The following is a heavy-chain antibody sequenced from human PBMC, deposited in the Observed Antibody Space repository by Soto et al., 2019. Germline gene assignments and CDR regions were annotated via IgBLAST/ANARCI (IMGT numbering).Heavy chain of an antibody. D-gene: IGHD2-21*02. CDR3: ARGRDLAYCGGDCSRAFDI. CDR2: INPSGGST. V-gene: IGHV1-46*03. J-gene: IGHJ3*02. CDR1: GYTFTSYY. Sequence: QVQLVQSGAEVKKPGASVKVSCKASGYTFTSYYMHWVRQAPGQGLEWMGIINPSGGSTSYAQKFLGRVTMTRDTSTSTVYMELSSLRSEDTAVYYCARGRDLAYCGGDCSRAFDIWGQGTMVTVSS.